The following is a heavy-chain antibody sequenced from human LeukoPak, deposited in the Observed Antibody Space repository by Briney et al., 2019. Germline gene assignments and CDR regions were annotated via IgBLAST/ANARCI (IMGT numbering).Heavy chain of an antibody. D-gene: IGHD5-12*01. CDR3: ARGTLVATNLGY. J-gene: IGHJ4*02. V-gene: IGHV4-59*01. CDR2: TYYSGST. Sequence: SETLSLTCTVSGGSISSYYWSWIRQPPGKGLEGIGYTYYSGSTNYNPSLKSRVTISVDTSKNQFSLKLSSVTAADTAVYYCARGTLVATNLGYWGQGTLVTVSS. CDR1: GGSISSYY.